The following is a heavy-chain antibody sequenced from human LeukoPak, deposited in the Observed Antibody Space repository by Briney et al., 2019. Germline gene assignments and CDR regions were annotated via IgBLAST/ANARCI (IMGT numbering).Heavy chain of an antibody. D-gene: IGHD6-13*01. J-gene: IGHJ4*02. Sequence: SETLSLTCAVSDGSISSGGYSWSWIRQPPGKGLEWIGYIYHSGSTYYNPSLKSRVTISVDRSKNQFSLKLSSVTAADTAVYYCASLAAAGYYFDYWGQGTLVTVSS. CDR2: IYHSGST. V-gene: IGHV4-30-2*01. CDR1: DGSISSGGYS. CDR3: ASLAAAGYYFDY.